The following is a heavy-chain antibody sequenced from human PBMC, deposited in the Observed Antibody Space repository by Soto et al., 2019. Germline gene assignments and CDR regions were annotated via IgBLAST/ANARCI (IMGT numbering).Heavy chain of an antibody. CDR3: ARLNVDTAMDYYYYGMDV. J-gene: IGHJ6*02. D-gene: IGHD5-18*01. V-gene: IGHV1-69*01. CDR2: IIPIFGTA. Sequence: QVQLVQSGAEVKKPGSSVKVSCKASGGTFSSYAISWVRQAPGQGLEWMGGIIPIFGTANYAQKFQGRVTITADESTSTAYMELSSLRSEDTAVYYCARLNVDTAMDYYYYGMDVWGQGTTVTVSS. CDR1: GGTFSSYA.